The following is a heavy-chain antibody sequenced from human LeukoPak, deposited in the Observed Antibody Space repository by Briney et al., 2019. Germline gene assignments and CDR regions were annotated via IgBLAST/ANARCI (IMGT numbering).Heavy chain of an antibody. J-gene: IGHJ6*03. CDR1: GFTFSSYW. CDR2: IKQDGSEK. D-gene: IGHD6-6*01. CDR3: ARDLASSSSRLYYYYMDV. V-gene: IGHV3-7*01. Sequence: GGSLRLSCAASGFTFSSYWMSWVRQAPGKGLEWVANIKQDGSEKYYVDSVKGRFTISRDNAKNSLYLQMNSLRAEDTAVYYCARDLASSSSRLYYYYMDVWGKGTTVTVSS.